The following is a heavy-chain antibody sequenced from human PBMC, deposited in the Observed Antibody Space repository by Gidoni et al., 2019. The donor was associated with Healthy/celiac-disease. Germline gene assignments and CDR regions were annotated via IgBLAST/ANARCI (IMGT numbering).Heavy chain of an antibody. CDR3: AKDPIAAAGTDDAFDI. J-gene: IGHJ3*02. V-gene: IGHV3-23*01. D-gene: IGHD6-13*01. Sequence: EVQLLESGGGLVQPGGSLRLSCAASGFTFSGYAMSWVRQAPGKGLEWVSASSGSGGSTYYADSVKGRFTISRDNSKNTLYLQMNSLRAEDTAVYYCAKDPIAAAGTDDAFDIWGQGTMVTVSS. CDR2: SSGSGGST. CDR1: GFTFSGYA.